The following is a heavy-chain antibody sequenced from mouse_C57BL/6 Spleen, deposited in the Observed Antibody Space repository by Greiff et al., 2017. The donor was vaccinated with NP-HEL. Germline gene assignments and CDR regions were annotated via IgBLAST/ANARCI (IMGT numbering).Heavy chain of an antibody. CDR1: GYTFTSYW. Sequence: QVQLQQPGAELVRPGSSVKLSCKASGYTFTSYWMDWVKQRPGQGLEWIGNIYPSDSETHYNQKFKDKATLTVDKSSSTAYMQLSSLTSEDSAVYYCAREADGYYGYWGKGTTLTVSS. D-gene: IGHD2-3*01. CDR3: AREADGYYGY. V-gene: IGHV1-61*01. CDR2: IYPSDSET. J-gene: IGHJ2*01.